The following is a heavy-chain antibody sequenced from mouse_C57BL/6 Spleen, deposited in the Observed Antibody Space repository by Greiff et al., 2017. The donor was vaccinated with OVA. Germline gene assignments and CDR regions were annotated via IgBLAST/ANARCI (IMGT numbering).Heavy chain of an antibody. CDR1: GFTFSDYG. CDR2: ISSGSSTI. J-gene: IGHJ1*03. D-gene: IGHD1-1*01. Sequence: EVKVVESGGGLVKPGGSLKLSCAASGFTFSDYGMHWVRQAPEKGLEWVAYISSGSSTIYYADTVKGRFTISRDNAKNTLFLQMTSLRSEDTAMYYCARNYYGSIWYFDVWGTGTTVTVSS. V-gene: IGHV5-17*01. CDR3: ARNYYGSIWYFDV.